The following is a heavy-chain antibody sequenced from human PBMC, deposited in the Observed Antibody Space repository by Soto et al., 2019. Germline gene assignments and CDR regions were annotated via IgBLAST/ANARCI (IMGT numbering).Heavy chain of an antibody. D-gene: IGHD3-3*01. J-gene: IGHJ6*02. CDR1: GFTFTSSS. V-gene: IGHV1-58*01. CDR3: AACNGYYDFGSGHRSDYGMDV. Sequence: SGKVFCKASGFTFTSSSVQWVRQARGQRPEWIGWIVVGSGNTNYAQKFPERVPITKDMSPSTAYMELSRPRSEDTAVYYCAACNGYYDFGSGHRSDYGMDVGG. CDR2: IVVGSGNT.